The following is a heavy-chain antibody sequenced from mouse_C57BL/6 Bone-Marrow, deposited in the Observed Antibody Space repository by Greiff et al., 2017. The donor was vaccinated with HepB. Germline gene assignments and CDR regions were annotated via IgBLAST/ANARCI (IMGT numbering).Heavy chain of an antibody. D-gene: IGHD1-1*01. J-gene: IGHJ1*03. CDR1: GFTFSDYG. Sequence: EVNVVESGGGLVKPGGSLKLSCAASGFTFSDYGMHWVRQAPEKGLEWVAYISSGSSTIYYADTVKGRFTISRDNAKNTLFLQMTSLRSEDTAMYYCARSYYGSSWYFDVWGTGTTVTVSS. CDR2: ISSGSSTI. V-gene: IGHV5-17*01. CDR3: ARSYYGSSWYFDV.